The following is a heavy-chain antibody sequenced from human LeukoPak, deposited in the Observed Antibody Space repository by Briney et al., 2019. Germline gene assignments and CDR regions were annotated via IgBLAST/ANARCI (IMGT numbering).Heavy chain of an antibody. V-gene: IGHV3-30*02. Sequence: GGSLRLSCAASGFAFSSYGMHWVRQAPGKGLEWVAFTRYDGSNKYYADSVKGRFTISRDNSKNTLYLQMNSLRAEDTAVFYCAKDLVHEGSGWYYFDYWGQGTLVTVSS. D-gene: IGHD6-19*01. J-gene: IGHJ4*02. CDR2: TRYDGSNK. CDR3: AKDLVHEGSGWYYFDY. CDR1: GFAFSSYG.